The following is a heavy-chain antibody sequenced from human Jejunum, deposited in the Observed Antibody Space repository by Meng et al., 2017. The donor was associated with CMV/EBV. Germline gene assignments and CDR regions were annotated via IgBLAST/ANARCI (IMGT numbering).Heavy chain of an antibody. CDR2: IKQDGSER. V-gene: IGHV3-7*01. CDR3: STVNGHAFDI. CDR1: GFTLSSYW. Sequence: CAASGFTLSSYWMTWVRQAPGKGLEWVANIKQDGSERYYVDSVKGRFTISRDNAKNSLYLQMNSLRADDTAVYYCSTVNGHAFDIWGQGTMVTVSS. D-gene: IGHD2-8*01. J-gene: IGHJ3*02.